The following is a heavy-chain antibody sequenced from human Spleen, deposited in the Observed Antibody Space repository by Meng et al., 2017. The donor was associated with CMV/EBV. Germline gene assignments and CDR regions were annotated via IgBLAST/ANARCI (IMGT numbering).Heavy chain of an antibody. Sequence: GGSLRLSCAVSGINLSSYWMTWVRQAPGKGLEWVANIKQDGSEKYYVDSVEGRFTISRDNAKNSLYLQMNSLRAEDTAVYYCARDGYSNYLYYYYGMDVWGQGTTVTVSS. D-gene: IGHD4-11*01. V-gene: IGHV3-7*01. CDR2: IKQDGSEK. J-gene: IGHJ6*02. CDR3: ARDGYSNYLYYYYGMDV. CDR1: GINLSSYW.